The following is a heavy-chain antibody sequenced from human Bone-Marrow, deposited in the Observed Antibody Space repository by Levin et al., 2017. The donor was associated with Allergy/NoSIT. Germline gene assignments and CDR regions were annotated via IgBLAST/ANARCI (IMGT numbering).Heavy chain of an antibody. CDR1: RFTFDDYD. CDR2: INWDGGST. J-gene: IGHJ2*01. CDR3: ARHSSGWGSYYYFDL. Sequence: GESLKISCVASRFTFDDYDMSWVRQGPGKGLEWVSAINWDGGSTGYADSVKGRFTISRDNAKNSLYLQMNSLRAEDTALYHWARHSSGWGSYYYFDLWGRGTLVTVSS. D-gene: IGHD6-19*01. V-gene: IGHV3-20*01.